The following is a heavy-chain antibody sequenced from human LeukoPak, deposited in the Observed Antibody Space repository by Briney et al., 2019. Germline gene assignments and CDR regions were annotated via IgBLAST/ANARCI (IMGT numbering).Heavy chain of an antibody. V-gene: IGHV1-18*01. CDR3: ARRTPVEYFQQ. CDR2: ISAYNGNT. CDR1: GYTFTSYG. J-gene: IGHJ1*01. D-gene: IGHD2-2*01. Sequence: GASVKVSCKSSGYTFTSYGISWVRQAPGQGLEWMGWISAYNGNTKYAQKLQGRVTMTTDTSTSTAYMELRSLRSDDTAVYYCARRTPVEYFQQWGQGTLVTVSS.